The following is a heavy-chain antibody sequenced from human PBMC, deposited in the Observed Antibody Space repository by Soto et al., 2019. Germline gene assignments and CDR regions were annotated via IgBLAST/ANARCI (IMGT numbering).Heavy chain of an antibody. D-gene: IGHD2-21*02. CDR2: ISGYNGKT. CDR1: GYTFTSYG. CDR3: AREGDVPYYYSGMDV. V-gene: IGHV1-18*01. J-gene: IGHJ6*02. Sequence: QVQLVQSGGEVRKPGASVTVSCKASGYTFTSYGISWVRQAPGQGLEWMGWISGYNGKTNYAQKVQDRVTMTTDTSTNTVYFELRSLRFDDTAVYYCAREGDVPYYYSGMDVWGQGTTVTVSS.